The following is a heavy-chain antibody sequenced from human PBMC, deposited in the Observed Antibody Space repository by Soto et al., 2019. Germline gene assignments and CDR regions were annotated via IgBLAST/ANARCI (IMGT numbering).Heavy chain of an antibody. CDR2: ISGSGGST. V-gene: IGHV3-23*01. J-gene: IGHJ3*02. D-gene: IGHD3-3*01. Sequence: EVQLLESGGGLVQPGGSLRLSCAASGFTFSSYAMSWVRQAPGKGLEWVSAISGSGGSTYYADSAKGRFTISRDNSKNTLYLQMNSLRAEDTAVYYCAKLSFYDFWSPRGVPGAFDIWGQGTMVTVSS. CDR3: AKLSFYDFWSPRGVPGAFDI. CDR1: GFTFSSYA.